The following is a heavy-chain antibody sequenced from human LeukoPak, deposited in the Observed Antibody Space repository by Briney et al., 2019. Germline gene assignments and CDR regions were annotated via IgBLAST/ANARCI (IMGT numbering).Heavy chain of an antibody. CDR1: GFSFSSSVITFSNYA. J-gene: IGHJ5*02. CDR2: ISYDGSNK. CDR3: ARGSSNVAARNNWFDP. Sequence: PGGSLRLSCAGSGFSFSSSVITFSNYAIHWVRQAPGKGLEWVAVISYDGSNKYYADSVKGRFTISRDNSKNTLYLQMNSLRAEDTAVYYCARGSSNVAARNNWFDPWGQGTLVTVSS. D-gene: IGHD6-6*01. V-gene: IGHV3-30*04.